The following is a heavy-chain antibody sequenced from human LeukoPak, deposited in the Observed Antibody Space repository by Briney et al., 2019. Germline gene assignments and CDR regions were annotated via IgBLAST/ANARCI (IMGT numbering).Heavy chain of an antibody. D-gene: IGHD3-9*01. V-gene: IGHV3-64D*09. CDR1: DFTFNSNA. Sequence: GGPLRSPCSAPDFTFNSNALPWFGRAPGKALKDFSVFSINGDSTYYAVSLKGRFSICRDNSKSTLYLQMSSLRPEDTAVYYCVKGQQFILTGYYFDYWGQGTLVTVSS. CDR2: FSINGDST. CDR3: VKGQQFILTGYYFDY. J-gene: IGHJ4*02.